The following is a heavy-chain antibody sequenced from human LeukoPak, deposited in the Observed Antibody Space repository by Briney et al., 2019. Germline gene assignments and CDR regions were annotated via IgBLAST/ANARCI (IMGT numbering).Heavy chain of an antibody. CDR3: ARESSIPAAGTVGNWFDP. Sequence: ASVTVPCKASGYTFTGHYIHWVRQAPGQGLEWMGWINPNSGGTNYAQKFQGRVTMTRDTSISTAYMDLSGLTSDDTAVYYCARESSIPAAGTVGNWFDPWGQGTLVTVSS. CDR2: INPNSGGT. D-gene: IGHD6-13*01. J-gene: IGHJ5*02. CDR1: GYTFTGHY. V-gene: IGHV1-2*02.